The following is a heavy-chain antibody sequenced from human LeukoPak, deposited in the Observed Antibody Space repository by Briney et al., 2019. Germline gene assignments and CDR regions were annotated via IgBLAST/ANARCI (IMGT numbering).Heavy chain of an antibody. V-gene: IGHV4-61*02. Sequence: SQTLSLTCTVSGDSISSGTYYWSWIRQPAGKGLEWTGRIYSGGNTNYNPSLKSRVTVSVDTSKNQFSLKLISVTAADTAVYYCAREGSIYYYDSSGYLGYWGQGTLVTVSS. D-gene: IGHD3-22*01. CDR1: GDSISSGTYY. CDR2: IYSGGNT. CDR3: AREGSIYYYDSSGYLGY. J-gene: IGHJ4*02.